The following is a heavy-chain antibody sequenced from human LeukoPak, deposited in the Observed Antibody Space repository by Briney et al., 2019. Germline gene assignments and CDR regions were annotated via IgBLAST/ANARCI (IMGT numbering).Heavy chain of an antibody. CDR1: GFDFISYG. CDR2: INTDGSSK. V-gene: IGHV3-74*01. Sequence: GGPLSLSCAASGFDFISYGMQWVRQPPGKGLVWVSRINTDGSSKNYADSVKGRFTVSRDNAKNTLFLQVNSLRVEDTAVYFCTRELPREVTLDYWGQGTPVTVSS. D-gene: IGHD2-21*02. CDR3: TRELPREVTLDY. J-gene: IGHJ4*01.